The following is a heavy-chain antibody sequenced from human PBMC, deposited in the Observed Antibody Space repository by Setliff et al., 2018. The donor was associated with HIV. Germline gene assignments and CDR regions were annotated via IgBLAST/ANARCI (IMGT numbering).Heavy chain of an antibody. J-gene: IGHJ5*02. Sequence: PSETLSLTCSVSGASLTSGSYFWNWLRLPAGKGLEWIGYVYTSGKHNYNPSLESRAAIFLDTSKKQFSLSLTSVTAEDTAVYYCAKGVKWLAPWGRGTLVTVSS. D-gene: IGHD2-21*01. CDR1: GASLTSGSYF. CDR3: AKGVKWLAP. V-gene: IGHV4-61*10. CDR2: VYTSGKH.